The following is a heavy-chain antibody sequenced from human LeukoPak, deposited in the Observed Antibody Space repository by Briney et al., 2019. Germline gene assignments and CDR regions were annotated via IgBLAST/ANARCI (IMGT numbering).Heavy chain of an antibody. CDR3: ARGHFGVVLDY. D-gene: IGHD3-3*01. Sequence: GGSLRLSCEGSGFTFSSYSMIWVRQAPGKGLEWVSSIRGDSTETRHADSLMGRFTISRDNARKSLYLQMNSLRAEDTAVYYCARGHFGVVLDYWGQGTLVTVSS. CDR2: IRGDSTET. CDR1: GFTFSSYS. V-gene: IGHV3-21*01. J-gene: IGHJ4*02.